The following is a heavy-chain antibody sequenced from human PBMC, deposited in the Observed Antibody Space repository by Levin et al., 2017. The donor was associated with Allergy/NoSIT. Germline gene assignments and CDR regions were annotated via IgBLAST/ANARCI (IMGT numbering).Heavy chain of an antibody. D-gene: IGHD3-10*01. V-gene: IGHV3-33*01. CDR1: GFTLSSTG. CDR3: VRERGPFDGFDI. CDR2: IWSNGINK. Sequence: GGSLRLSCAASGFTLSSTGMHWVRQAPGKGLEWLTVIWSNGINKYYADSVRGRFTTSRDDSKNTLFLQMSSLRVDDTAVYYCVRERGPFDGFDIWGQGTIVTVSS. J-gene: IGHJ3*02.